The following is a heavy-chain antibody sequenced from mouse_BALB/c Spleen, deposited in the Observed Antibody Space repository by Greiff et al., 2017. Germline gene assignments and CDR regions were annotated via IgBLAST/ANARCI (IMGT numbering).Heavy chain of an antibody. D-gene: IGHD2-12*01. V-gene: IGHV3-2*02. CDR3: ARLRGYAMDY. J-gene: IGHJ4*01. CDR2: ISYSGST. CDR1: GYSITSDYA. Sequence: EVKLVESGPGLVKPSQSLSLTCTVTGYSITSDYAWNWIRQFPGNKLEWMGYISYSGSTSYNPSLKSRISITRDTSKNQFFLQLNSVTTEDTATYYCARLRGYAMDYWGQGTSVTVSS.